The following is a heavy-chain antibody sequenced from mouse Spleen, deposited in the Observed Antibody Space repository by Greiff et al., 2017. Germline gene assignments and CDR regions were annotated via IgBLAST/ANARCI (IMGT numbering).Heavy chain of an antibody. CDR1: GYTFTSYG. Sequence: VKLMESGAELARPGASVKLSCKASGYTFTSYGISWVKQRTGQGLEWIGEIYPRSGNTYYNEKFKGKATLTADKSSSTAYMELRSLTSEDSAVYFCAIYYDYGAWFAYWGQGTLVTVSA. J-gene: IGHJ3*01. V-gene: IGHV1-81*01. CDR2: IYPRSGNT. CDR3: AIYYDYGAWFAY. D-gene: IGHD2-4*01.